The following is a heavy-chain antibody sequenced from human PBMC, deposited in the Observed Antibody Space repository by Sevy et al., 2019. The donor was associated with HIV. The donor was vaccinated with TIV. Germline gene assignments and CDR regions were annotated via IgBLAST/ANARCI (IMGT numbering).Heavy chain of an antibody. D-gene: IGHD3-3*01. V-gene: IGHV3-23*01. J-gene: IGHJ4*02. Sequence: GGSLRLSCAASGFTFSSYAMSWVRQAPGKGLEWLSAISGSGGSTYYADSVKGRFTISRDNSKNTLYLQMNSLRAEDTAVYYCAKGGDFWSGYYSYYFDYWGQGTLVTVSS. CDR1: GFTFSSYA. CDR3: AKGGDFWSGYYSYYFDY. CDR2: ISGSGGST.